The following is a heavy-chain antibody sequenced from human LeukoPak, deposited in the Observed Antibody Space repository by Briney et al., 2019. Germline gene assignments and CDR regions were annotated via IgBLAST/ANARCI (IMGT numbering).Heavy chain of an antibody. Sequence: GGSLRLSCAASGFTFSSYWMSWVRQAPGKGLEWVANIKQDGSEKYYVDSVKGRFTISRDNAKNPLYLQMNSLRAEDTAVYYCARDVPSLRYFDWLPSYYYYMDVWGKGTTVTVSS. J-gene: IGHJ6*03. CDR3: ARDVPSLRYFDWLPSYYYYMDV. D-gene: IGHD3-9*01. CDR2: IKQDGSEK. CDR1: GFTFSSYW. V-gene: IGHV3-7*01.